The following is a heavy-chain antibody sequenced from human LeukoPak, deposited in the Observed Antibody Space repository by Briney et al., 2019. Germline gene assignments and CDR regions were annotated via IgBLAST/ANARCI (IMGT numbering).Heavy chain of an antibody. D-gene: IGHD3-3*01. CDR2: ISGSGGST. CDR1: GYTFTSYA. CDR3: VKDVLRSFRDFDY. V-gene: IGHV3-23*01. Sequence: PGGSLRLSCAASGYTFTSYAMSWVRQAPGKGLEWVSAISGSGGSTYYADSVKGRFTISRDNSKNTLYLQMNSLRAEDTAVYYCVKDVLRSFRDFDYWGQGTLVTVSS. J-gene: IGHJ4*02.